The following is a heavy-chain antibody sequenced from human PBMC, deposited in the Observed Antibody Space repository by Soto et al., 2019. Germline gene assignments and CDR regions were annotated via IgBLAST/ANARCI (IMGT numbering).Heavy chain of an antibody. D-gene: IGHD4-17*01. CDR1: GGSISSSSYY. CDR2: IYYSGST. V-gene: IGHV4-39*01. CDR3: ARHDSTHYGHPEYFQH. Sequence: SETLSLTCTVSGGSISSSSYYWGWIRQPPGKGLEWIGSIYYSGSTYYNPSLKGRVTISVDTSKNQFSLKLSSVTAADTAVYYCARHDSTHYGHPEYFQHWGQGTLVTVSS. J-gene: IGHJ1*01.